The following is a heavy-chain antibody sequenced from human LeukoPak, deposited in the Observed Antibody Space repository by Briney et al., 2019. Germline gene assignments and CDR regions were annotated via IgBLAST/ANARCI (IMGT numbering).Heavy chain of an antibody. D-gene: IGHD6-19*01. CDR2: IKQDGSEK. J-gene: IGHJ4*02. CDR3: AGSSGWNDY. V-gene: IGHV3-7*03. CDR1: GLTVSSSY. Sequence: GGSLRLSCAASGLTVSSSYMSWVRQAPGKGLEWVANIKQDGSEKYYVDSVKGRFTISRDNAKNSVYLQMNSLRAEDTAVYYCAGSSGWNDYWGQGILVTVSS.